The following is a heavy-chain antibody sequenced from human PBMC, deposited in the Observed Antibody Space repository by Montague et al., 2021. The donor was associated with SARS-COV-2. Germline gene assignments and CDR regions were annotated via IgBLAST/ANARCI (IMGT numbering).Heavy chain of an antibody. D-gene: IGHD3-22*01. CDR3: ARGPPFDSSGYYWKD. V-gene: IGHV4-34*01. J-gene: IGHJ4*02. Sequence: SETLSLTCTVYGGSLSGYYWSWIRQPPGKGLGWIGEINHSRSTNYNPSLESRVIISVDTSKNQFSLNLSSVIAADTVVYYCARGPPFDSSGYYWKDWGQGTLVTVSS. CDR2: INHSRST. CDR1: GGSLSGYY.